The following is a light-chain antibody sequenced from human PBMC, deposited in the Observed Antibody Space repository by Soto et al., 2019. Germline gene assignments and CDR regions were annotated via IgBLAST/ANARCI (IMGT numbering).Light chain of an antibody. CDR1: QSVGNNY. CDR2: DAS. V-gene: IGKV3-20*01. J-gene: IGKJ4*01. Sequence: EIVLTQSPGTLSLSPGERATLSCRASQSVGNNYLAWYQQKPGQPPRFLMYDASKRATGISDRFSGSGSGTDFNLTMTRQEPEDFAVYYCQQYGSTPLTFGGGTNVEIK. CDR3: QQYGSTPLT.